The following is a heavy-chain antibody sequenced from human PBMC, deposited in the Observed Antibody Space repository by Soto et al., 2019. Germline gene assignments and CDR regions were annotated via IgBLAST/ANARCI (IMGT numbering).Heavy chain of an antibody. CDR2: ISGSGGST. V-gene: IGHV3-23*01. J-gene: IGHJ6*02. Sequence: PGGSLRLSCAASGFTFSSYAMSWVRQAPGKGLEWVSAISGSGGSTYYADSVKGRFTISRDNSKNTLYLQMNSLRAEDTAVYYCAKASVTTIYYYYGMDVCGQGTTVTVSS. D-gene: IGHD4-17*01. CDR3: AKASVTTIYYYYGMDV. CDR1: GFTFSSYA.